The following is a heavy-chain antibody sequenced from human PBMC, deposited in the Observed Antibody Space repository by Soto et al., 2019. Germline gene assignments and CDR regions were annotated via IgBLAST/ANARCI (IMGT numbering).Heavy chain of an antibody. J-gene: IGHJ6*02. Sequence: SVKVSCEASGGTISSYDIMWVRQATGQGLEWMGGIIPIFGTANYAQKFQGRVTITADKSTSTVYMELSSLRSEDTAVYYCARGAVSSTPHYYYGMDVWGQGTTVTVSS. CDR2: IIPIFGTA. CDR1: GGTISSYD. V-gene: IGHV1-69*06. CDR3: ARGAVSSTPHYYYGMDV.